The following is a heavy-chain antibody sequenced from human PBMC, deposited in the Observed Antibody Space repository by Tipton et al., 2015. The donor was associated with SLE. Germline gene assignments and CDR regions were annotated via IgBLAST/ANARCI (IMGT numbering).Heavy chain of an antibody. CDR2: ISLQNDVT. D-gene: IGHD4-17*01. V-gene: IGHV1-18*01. CDR3: ARGGDDYGDMDV. Sequence: QLVQSGAEVKKPGASVKVSCKASGYKFTTDGITWVRQAPGQGLEWMGWISLQNDVTNYSQKFQARLTMTADTNTGTDYMELRSLRSDDTAVYYCARGGDDYGDMDVWGQRTTVTVSS. CDR1: GYKFTTDG. J-gene: IGHJ6*02.